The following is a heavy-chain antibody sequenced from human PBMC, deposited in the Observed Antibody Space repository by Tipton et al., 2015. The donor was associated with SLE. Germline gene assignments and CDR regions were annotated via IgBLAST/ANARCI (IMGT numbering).Heavy chain of an antibody. D-gene: IGHD6-13*01. V-gene: IGHV1-69*01. Sequence: QVQLVQSGAEVKKPGSSVKVSCKASGGTSSSYAFRGVRQAPGQGLAWMGGIIPIFGTANYAQKFQGRVTITEDESTSTAYMELRSLRSEDTAVYYCASGPYSSSWYYFNCWGQGTLVTVSS. J-gene: IGHJ4*02. CDR2: IIPIFGTA. CDR3: ASGPYSSSWYYFNC. CDR1: GGTSSSYA.